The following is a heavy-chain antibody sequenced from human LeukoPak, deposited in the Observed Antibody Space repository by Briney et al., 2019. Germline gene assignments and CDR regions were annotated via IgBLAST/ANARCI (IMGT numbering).Heavy chain of an antibody. Sequence: ASVKVSCKASGYTFTGYYMHWVRQAPGQGLEWMGWINPNSGGTNYAQKFQGRVTMTRDTSISTAYMELSRLRSDDTAVYYCARDTFYYYDSSEPDTFDYWGQGTLVTVSS. CDR3: ARDTFYYYDSSEPDTFDY. J-gene: IGHJ4*02. D-gene: IGHD3-22*01. CDR1: GYTFTGYY. V-gene: IGHV1-2*02. CDR2: INPNSGGT.